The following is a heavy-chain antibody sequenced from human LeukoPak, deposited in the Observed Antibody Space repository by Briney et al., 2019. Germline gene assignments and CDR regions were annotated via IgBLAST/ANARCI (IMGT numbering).Heavy chain of an antibody. CDR3: ARAEAAAGRSTSPAY. D-gene: IGHD6-13*01. J-gene: IGHJ4*02. Sequence: GGSLRLSCAASGFTFSSYGMHWVRQAPGKGLEWVAVIWYDGSNKYYADSVKGRFTISRDNSKNTLYLQMNSLRAEDTAVYYCARAEAAAGRSTSPAYWGQGTLVTVSS. CDR2: IWYDGSNK. CDR1: GFTFSSYG. V-gene: IGHV3-33*01.